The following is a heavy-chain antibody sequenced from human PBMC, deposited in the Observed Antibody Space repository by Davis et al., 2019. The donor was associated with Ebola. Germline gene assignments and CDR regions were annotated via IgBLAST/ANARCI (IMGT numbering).Heavy chain of an antibody. CDR2: ITGSGGDT. CDR1: GFNFSHYP. J-gene: IGHJ4*02. CDR3: ATTYDSAWYAY. Sequence: GESLMTSCAVPGFNFSHYPMSWVRQAPGKGLEWVAAITGSGGDTYFADSVEGRFTISRDNSRNTLYLQMNSLRAEDTAIYYCATTYDSAWYAYWGQGTLVTVSS. V-gene: IGHV3-23*01. D-gene: IGHD6-19*01.